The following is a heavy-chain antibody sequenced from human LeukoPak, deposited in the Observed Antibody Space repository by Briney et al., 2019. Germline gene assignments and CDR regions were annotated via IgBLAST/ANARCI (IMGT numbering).Heavy chain of an antibody. D-gene: IGHD3-10*01. J-gene: IGHJ5*02. Sequence: PGGSLRLSCAASGFTFSNHAMNWVRQAPGKGLEWVSSISNSGGFTKYADSVQGRFIISRDNAKNSLYLQMNSLRAEDTALHYCARVLSGSGSYLWWFDPWGQGTLVTVSS. CDR3: ARVLSGSGSYLWWFDP. V-gene: IGHV3-21*01. CDR1: GFTFSNHA. CDR2: ISNSGGFT.